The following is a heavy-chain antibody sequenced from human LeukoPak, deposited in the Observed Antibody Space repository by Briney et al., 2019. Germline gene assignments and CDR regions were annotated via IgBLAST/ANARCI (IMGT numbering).Heavy chain of an antibody. J-gene: IGHJ3*02. CDR2: IYYSGST. CDR1: GGSISSYY. D-gene: IGHD6-19*01. Sequence: SETLSLTCTVSGGSISSYYWSWIRQPPGKGLEWIGHIYYSGSTNYNPSLKSRVTISVDTSKNQFSLKLSSVTAADTAVYYCARSGRIAVAGRGAFDIWGQGTMVTVSS. V-gene: IGHV4-59*08. CDR3: ARSGRIAVAGRGAFDI.